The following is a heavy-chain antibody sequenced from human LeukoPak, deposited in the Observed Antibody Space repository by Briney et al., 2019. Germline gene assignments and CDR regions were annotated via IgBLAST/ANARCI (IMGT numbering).Heavy chain of an antibody. V-gene: IGHV1-2*02. CDR3: ARGLYSSGWYLEYYFDY. CDR1: GYTFTGYY. D-gene: IGHD6-19*01. J-gene: IGHJ4*02. CDR2: INPNSGGT. Sequence: ASVTVSCKASGYTFTGYYMHWVRQAPGQGLEWMGWINPNSGGTNYAQKFQGRVTMTRDTSISTAYMELSRLRSDDTAVYYCARGLYSSGWYLEYYFDYWGQGTLVTVSS.